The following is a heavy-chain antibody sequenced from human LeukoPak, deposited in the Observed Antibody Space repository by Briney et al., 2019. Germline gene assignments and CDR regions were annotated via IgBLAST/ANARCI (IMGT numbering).Heavy chain of an antibody. CDR1: GFTFSRYD. CDR2: MSDDGRQK. CDR3: ARTLTGMAVAGPKGFDY. J-gene: IGHJ4*02. Sequence: PGGSLRLSCAASGFTFSRYDMHWVRQAPGKGLEWVAVMSDDGRQKEYADSVKGRFTISRDNSKNTLYVQMNSLRDEDTAVYYCARTLTGMAVAGPKGFDYWGQGSLVTVSS. V-gene: IGHV3-30*04. D-gene: IGHD6-19*01.